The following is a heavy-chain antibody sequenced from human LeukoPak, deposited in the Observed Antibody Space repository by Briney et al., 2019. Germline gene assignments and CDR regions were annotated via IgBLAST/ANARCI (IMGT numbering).Heavy chain of an antibody. J-gene: IGHJ3*02. CDR1: GGSISSGSYY. V-gene: IGHV4-61*02. CDR3: ARGGGGSYYLAAFDI. CDR2: IYTSGST. D-gene: IGHD1-26*01. Sequence: SETLSLTCTVSGGSISSGSYYWSWIRQPAGKGLEWIGRIYTSGSTNYNPSLKSRVTISVDTSKNQFSLKLSSVTAADTAVYYCARGGGGSYYLAAFDIWGQGTMVTVSS.